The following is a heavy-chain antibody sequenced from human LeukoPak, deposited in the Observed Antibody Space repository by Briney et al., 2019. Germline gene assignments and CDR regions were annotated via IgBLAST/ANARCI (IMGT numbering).Heavy chain of an antibody. J-gene: IGHJ3*01. CDR3: ARDILTYYFDSTGYYSAFDF. CDR1: GFTFSSYG. D-gene: IGHD3-22*01. V-gene: IGHV3-48*04. Sequence: GGSLRLSCAASGFTFSSYGMHWVRQAPGKGLEWVSYISTGGSTQYYADSVKGRFTISRDNAKNSLYLQMDSLRAEGTAVYYCARDILTYYFDSTGYYSAFDFWGQGTMVTVSS. CDR2: ISTGGSTQ.